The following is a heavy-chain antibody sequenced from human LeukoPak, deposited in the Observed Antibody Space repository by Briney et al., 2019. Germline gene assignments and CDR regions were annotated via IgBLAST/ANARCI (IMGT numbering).Heavy chain of an antibody. CDR1: GFSFSSYW. V-gene: IGHV3-74*03. D-gene: IGHD3-9*01. Sequence: GGSLRLSCAASGFSFSSYWLHWVRQVPGKGLVWVSRINTDGSRTTYADSVRGRFTISRDNAKNTLYLQMNSLRAEDTAVYYCARSNWLVTPWGQGTLVTVSS. J-gene: IGHJ5*02. CDR2: INTDGSRT. CDR3: ARSNWLVTP.